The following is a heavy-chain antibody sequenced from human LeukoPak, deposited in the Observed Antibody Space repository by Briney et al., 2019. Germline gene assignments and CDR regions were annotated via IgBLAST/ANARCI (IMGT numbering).Heavy chain of an antibody. D-gene: IGHD5-12*01. J-gene: IGHJ4*02. Sequence: GGSLRLPCAASGFTVSSNYMSWVRQAPGKGLEWVSVIYSGGSTYYADSVKGRFTISRDNAQNSLYLQMNSLRAEDTALYFCARLSGSGRFDYWGQGTLVIVSS. CDR2: IYSGGST. CDR3: ARLSGSGRFDY. CDR1: GFTVSSNY. V-gene: IGHV3-66*04.